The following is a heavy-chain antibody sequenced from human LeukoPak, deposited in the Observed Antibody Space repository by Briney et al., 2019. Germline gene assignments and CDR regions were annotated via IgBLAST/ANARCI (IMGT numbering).Heavy chain of an antibody. CDR2: IKSETDGGTT. Sequence: PGGSLRLSCAASGFTFSNAWMSWVRQAPGKGLEWVGRIKSETDGGTTDYAAPVKGRFTISRDDSKNTLYLQMNSLKTEDTAVYYCTTPPLTVAGSTPTDYWGQGTLVTVSS. CDR1: GFTFSNAW. V-gene: IGHV3-15*01. D-gene: IGHD6-19*01. J-gene: IGHJ4*02. CDR3: TTPPLTVAGSTPTDY.